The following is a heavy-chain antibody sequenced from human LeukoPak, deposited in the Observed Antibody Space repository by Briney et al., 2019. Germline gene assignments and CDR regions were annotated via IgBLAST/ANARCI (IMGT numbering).Heavy chain of an antibody. Sequence: GGSLRLSCAASGFTFSSYAMSWVRQAPGKGLEWVSAISGSGGSTYYADSVKGRFTISRDNSKNTLYLQMNSLRAEDTAVYYCAKAEYYYDSSGYYLWGPDYWGQGTLVTVSS. V-gene: IGHV3-23*01. D-gene: IGHD3-22*01. J-gene: IGHJ4*02. CDR3: AKAEYYYDSSGYYLWGPDY. CDR2: ISGSGGST. CDR1: GFTFSSYA.